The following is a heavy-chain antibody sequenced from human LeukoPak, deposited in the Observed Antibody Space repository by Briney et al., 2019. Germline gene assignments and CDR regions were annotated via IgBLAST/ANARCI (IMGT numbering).Heavy chain of an antibody. Sequence: PSETLSLTCTVSGDSISSYWSWIRQPPGKGLEWIGYISYFGATIYNPSLTSRVTTLLSTTKNTFSLRVISKTAADTAVYYCARGRGSGLYFDYGGQGNLGTVSA. J-gene: IGHJ4*02. CDR2: ISYFGAT. CDR3: ARGRGSGLYFDY. D-gene: IGHD2-15*01. CDR1: GDSISSY. V-gene: IGHV4-59*01.